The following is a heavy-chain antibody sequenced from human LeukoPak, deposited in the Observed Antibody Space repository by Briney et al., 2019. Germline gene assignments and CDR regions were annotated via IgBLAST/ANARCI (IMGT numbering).Heavy chain of an antibody. Sequence: SETLSLTCTVSGYSISSGYYWGWIRQPPGKGLEWIGSIYHSGSTYYNPSLKSRVTISVDTSKNQFSLKLSSVTAADTAVYYCAREDDYYDSSGYYYYYFQHWGQGTLVTVSS. J-gene: IGHJ1*01. CDR1: GYSISSGYY. CDR2: IYHSGST. D-gene: IGHD3-22*01. CDR3: AREDDYYDSSGYYYYYFQH. V-gene: IGHV4-38-2*02.